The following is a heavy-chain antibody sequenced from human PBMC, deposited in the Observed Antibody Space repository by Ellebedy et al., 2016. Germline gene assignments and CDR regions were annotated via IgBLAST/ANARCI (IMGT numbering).Heavy chain of an antibody. CDR1: GFTFSSYG. Sequence: GESLKISXAASGFTFSSYGMHWVRQAPGKGLEWVAVISYDGSNKYYADSVKGRFTISRDNSKNTLYLQMNSLRAEDTAVYYCAKDADMITFGGVIAPDYWGQGTLVTVSS. CDR2: ISYDGSNK. CDR3: AKDADMITFGGVIAPDY. D-gene: IGHD3-16*02. V-gene: IGHV3-30*18. J-gene: IGHJ4*02.